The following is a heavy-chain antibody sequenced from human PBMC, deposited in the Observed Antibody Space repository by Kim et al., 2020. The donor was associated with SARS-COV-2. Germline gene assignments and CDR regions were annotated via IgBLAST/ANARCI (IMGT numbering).Heavy chain of an antibody. D-gene: IGHD5-12*01. J-gene: IGHJ4*02. CDR3: ARTSATSVKGGFDY. V-gene: IGHV6-1*01. Sequence: AVSVKSRITTNPDTSKNQFSLQLNSVTPEDTAVYYCARTSATSVKGGFDYWGQGTLVTVSS.